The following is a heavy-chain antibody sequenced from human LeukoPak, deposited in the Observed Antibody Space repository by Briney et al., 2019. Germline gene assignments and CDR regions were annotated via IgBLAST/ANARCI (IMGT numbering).Heavy chain of an antibody. CDR3: ASTLIEYSSSLWFDP. V-gene: IGHV1-18*01. J-gene: IGHJ5*02. D-gene: IGHD6-6*01. Sequence: ASVKVSCKASGYTFTSYGISWVRQAPGQGLEWMGWISAYNGNTNYAQKLQGRVTMTTDTSTSTAYMELRSLRSDDTAVYYRASTLIEYSSSLWFDPWGQGTLVTVSS. CDR2: ISAYNGNT. CDR1: GYTFTSYG.